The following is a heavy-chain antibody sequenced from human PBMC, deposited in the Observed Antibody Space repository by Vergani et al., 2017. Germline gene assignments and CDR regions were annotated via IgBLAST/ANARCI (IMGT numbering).Heavy chain of an antibody. Sequence: QVQLVQSGAEVKKPGASVKVSCKASGYTFTGYYMHWVRQAPGQGLEWMGWINPNSGGTNYAQKFQGKVTMTRDTSISTAYMELSRLRSDDTAVYFCARATVTQRTENFDYWGQGTLVTVSS. CDR3: ARATVTQRTENFDY. J-gene: IGHJ4*02. V-gene: IGHV1-2*02. CDR1: GYTFTGYY. CDR2: INPNSGGT. D-gene: IGHD4-17*01.